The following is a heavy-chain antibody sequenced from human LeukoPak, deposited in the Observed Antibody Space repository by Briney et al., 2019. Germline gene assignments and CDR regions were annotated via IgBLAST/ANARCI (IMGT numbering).Heavy chain of an antibody. CDR1: GWSFNDYY. Sequence: SETLSLTCAVYGWSFNDYYWNWVRQPPGKGLEWIGEINARGDTSYNPSLKSRVTISVDSSKNQFSLTLTSMIAADTAIYYCARGQVPAARGYNWFDPWGQGTLVTVSS. CDR2: INARGDT. D-gene: IGHD2-2*01. V-gene: IGHV4-34*01. CDR3: ARGQVPAARGYNWFDP. J-gene: IGHJ5*02.